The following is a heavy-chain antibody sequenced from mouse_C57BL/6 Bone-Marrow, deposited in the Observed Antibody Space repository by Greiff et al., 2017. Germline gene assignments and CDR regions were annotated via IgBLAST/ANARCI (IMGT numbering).Heavy chain of an antibody. Sequence: VQLQQSGPELVKPGASVKISCKASGYSFSDYNMNWVKQSNGKSLEWIGVINPKYGTTSYNQKFKGKATLTVDQSSSTAYMQLISLPSEDSAVYYCARIGTVVATWAWFAYWGQGTLVTVSA. J-gene: IGHJ3*01. V-gene: IGHV1-39*01. CDR3: ARIGTVVATWAWFAY. CDR2: INPKYGTT. CDR1: GYSFSDYN. D-gene: IGHD1-1*01.